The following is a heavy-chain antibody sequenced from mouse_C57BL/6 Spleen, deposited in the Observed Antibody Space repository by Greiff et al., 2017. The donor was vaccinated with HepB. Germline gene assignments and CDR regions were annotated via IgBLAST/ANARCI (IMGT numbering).Heavy chain of an antibody. J-gene: IGHJ4*01. CDR2: IYPGGGYT. CDR1: GYTFTNYW. Sequence: VQLQQSGAELVRPGTSVKMSCKASGYTFTNYWIGWAKQRPGHGLEWIGDIYPGGGYTNYNEKFKGKATLTADKSSSTAYMQFSSLTSEDSAVYYCARERTWDSKAMDYWGQGTSVTVSS. D-gene: IGHD2-5*01. V-gene: IGHV1-63*01. CDR3: ARERTWDSKAMDY.